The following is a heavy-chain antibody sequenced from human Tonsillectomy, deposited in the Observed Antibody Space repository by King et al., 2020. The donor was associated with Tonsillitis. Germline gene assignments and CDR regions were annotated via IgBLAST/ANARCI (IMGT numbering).Heavy chain of an antibody. CDR3: ARDYDSSGYSDY. Sequence: VQLVESGGGVVQPGRSLRLSCAASGFTFSSYGMHLVRQAPGKGLEWVAVIWYDGSNKYYADSVKGRFTISRDNSKNTLYLQMNSLRAEDTAVYYCARDYDSSGYSDYWGQGTLVTVSS. CDR2: IWYDGSNK. V-gene: IGHV3-33*08. J-gene: IGHJ4*02. D-gene: IGHD3-22*01. CDR1: GFTFSSYG.